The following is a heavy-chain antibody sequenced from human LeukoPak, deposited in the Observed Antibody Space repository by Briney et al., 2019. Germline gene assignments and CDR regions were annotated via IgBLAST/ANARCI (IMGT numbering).Heavy chain of an antibody. D-gene: IGHD6-19*01. Sequence: SGTLSLTCTVSGGSISSSNWWNWVRQPPGKGLEWIGEISHSGIANYNPSLRSRVTFSVDKSKNQFSLSLRSMTAADTAVYYCARGVIAVAGPIDYWGPGTLVTVSS. J-gene: IGHJ4*02. V-gene: IGHV4-4*02. CDR3: ARGVIAVAGPIDY. CDR2: ISHSGIA. CDR1: GGSISSSNW.